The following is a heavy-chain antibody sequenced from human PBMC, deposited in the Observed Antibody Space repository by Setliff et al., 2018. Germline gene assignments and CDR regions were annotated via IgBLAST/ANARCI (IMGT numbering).Heavy chain of an antibody. J-gene: IGHJ4*02. V-gene: IGHV4-4*02. CDR3: ARGRNIAARLLDS. Sequence: SETLSLTCTVSGESIRSNNWWNWVRQPPGKGLEWIGDINHSGDTNYNPSLKSRVTISVDTSKDQFSLKLISMTAADTAVYYCARGRNIAARLLDSWGQGTLVTVSS. CDR2: INHSGDT. D-gene: IGHD6-6*01. CDR1: GESIRSNNW.